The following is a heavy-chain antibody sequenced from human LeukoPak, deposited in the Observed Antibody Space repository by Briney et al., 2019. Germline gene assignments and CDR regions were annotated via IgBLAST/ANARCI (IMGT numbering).Heavy chain of an antibody. CDR2: IYYSGST. CDR1: GGSISSYY. V-gene: IGHV4-59*01. J-gene: IGHJ4*02. Sequence: SETLSLTCTVSGGSISSYYWSWIRQPPGKGLEWIGYIYYSGSTNYNPSLKSRVTISVDTSKNQFSLKLSSVTAADTAVYYCARGILHKHYYGSGSYYPDLDYWGQGTLVTVSS. D-gene: IGHD3-10*01. CDR3: ARGILHKHYYGSGSYYPDLDY.